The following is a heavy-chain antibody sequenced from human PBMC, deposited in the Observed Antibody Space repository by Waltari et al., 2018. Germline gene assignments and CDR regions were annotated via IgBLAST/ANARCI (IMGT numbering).Heavy chain of an antibody. J-gene: IGHJ1*01. CDR1: GGTFSSYA. Sequence: QVQLVQSGAEVKKPGSSVKVSCKASGGTFSSYAISWVRQAPGQGLEWMGRIIPIGGTANYAQKFQGRVTITADKATSTDYMELSSLGSEDTAVYYWAVGEGNGDYSSEYFQHWGQGTLVTVSS. CDR3: AVGEGNGDYSSEYFQH. D-gene: IGHD4-17*01. CDR2: IIPIGGTA. V-gene: IGHV1-69*08.